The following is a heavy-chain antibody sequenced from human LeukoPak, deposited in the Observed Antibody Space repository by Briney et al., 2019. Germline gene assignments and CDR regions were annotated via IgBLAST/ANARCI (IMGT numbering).Heavy chain of an antibody. CDR2: IYYSGTT. D-gene: IGHD1-7*01. CDR1: GGSFISTRHY. V-gene: IGHV4-39*01. CDR3: ARHVAMSGTEILDY. Sequence: SETLSLTCTVSGGSFISTRHYWGWIRQPPGKGLEWIGSIYYSGTTYYNPSLNSRVIISVDTSKRQISLKLTSVTAADTAIYYCARHVAMSGTEILDYWGQGTLVTVSS. J-gene: IGHJ4*02.